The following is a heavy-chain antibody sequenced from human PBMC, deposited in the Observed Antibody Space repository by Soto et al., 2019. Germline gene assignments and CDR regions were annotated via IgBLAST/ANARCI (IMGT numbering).Heavy chain of an antibody. CDR1: GGTFSSYA. J-gene: IGHJ6*02. Sequence: QVQLVQSGAKVKKPGASVKVSCKASGGTFSSYAIHWVRQAPGQGLEWMGGIIPIFGPPNYAQKFQGRVTITADESTSTVYTELISLISEDTAVYFCARALWFGGSLHYGMDVWGQGTSVTVSS. CDR3: ARALWFGGSLHYGMDV. V-gene: IGHV1-69*01. CDR2: IIPIFGPP. D-gene: IGHD3-10*01.